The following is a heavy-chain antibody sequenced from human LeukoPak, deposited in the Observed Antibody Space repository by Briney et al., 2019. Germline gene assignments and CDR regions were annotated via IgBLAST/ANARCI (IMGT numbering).Heavy chain of an antibody. J-gene: IGHJ1*01. Sequence: GGSLRLSCAASGFTFSSYSMNWVRQAPGKGLEWVSSISSSSSYIYYADSVKGRFTISRDNAKNSLYLQMNSLRAEDTAVYYCASWSLRGTCSGLLEYFQHWGQGTLVTVSS. D-gene: IGHD2-15*01. CDR1: GFTFSSYS. V-gene: IGHV3-21*01. CDR3: ASWSLRGTCSGLLEYFQH. CDR2: ISSSSSYI.